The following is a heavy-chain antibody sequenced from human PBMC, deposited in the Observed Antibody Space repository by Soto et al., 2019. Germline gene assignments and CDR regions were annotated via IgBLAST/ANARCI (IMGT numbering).Heavy chain of an antibody. CDR1: GFTFSDGW. Sequence: EVQLVESGGGLVKPGGSLRLSCAASGFTFSDGWMNWVRQAPGKGLEWVGRIKSKISGGTADYVAPVIGRFTISRDDSKNTVYLHMNSLKIEDTAVYYCTTTGGHLHSDPFDYWGQGALVTVSS. J-gene: IGHJ4*02. V-gene: IGHV3-15*07. CDR3: TTTGGHLHSDPFDY. D-gene: IGHD2-8*02. CDR2: IKSKISGGTA.